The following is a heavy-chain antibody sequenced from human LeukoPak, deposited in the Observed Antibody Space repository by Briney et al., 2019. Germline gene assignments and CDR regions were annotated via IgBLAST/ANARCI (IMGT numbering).Heavy chain of an antibody. CDR2: TNHSGST. J-gene: IGHJ2*01. CDR1: GGSFSGYY. CDR3: AGYREYWDWHFDL. D-gene: IGHD2-8*02. V-gene: IGHV4-34*01. Sequence: SETLSLTCAVYGGSFSGYYWSWIRQPPGKGLEWIGETNHSGSTNYNPSLKSRVTISVDTSKNQFSLKLTSVTAADTAVYYCAGYREYWDWHFDLWGRGAPVTVSP.